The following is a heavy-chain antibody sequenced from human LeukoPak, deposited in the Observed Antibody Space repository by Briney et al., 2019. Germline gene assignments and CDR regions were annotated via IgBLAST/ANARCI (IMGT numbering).Heavy chain of an antibody. D-gene: IGHD3-3*01. CDR2: IKQDASQE. J-gene: IGHJ4*02. V-gene: IGHV3-7*01. CDR3: ARGVVYPAWSGPHWSDY. CDR1: GFAFSSYW. Sequence: GGSLRLSCAASGFAFSSYWMSWVRQAPGKGPERVAHIKQDASQEYHVDSVKGRFTISRDNAKNSLYLQMNSLRAEDTAVYYCARGVVYPAWSGPHWSDYWGQGALVTVSS.